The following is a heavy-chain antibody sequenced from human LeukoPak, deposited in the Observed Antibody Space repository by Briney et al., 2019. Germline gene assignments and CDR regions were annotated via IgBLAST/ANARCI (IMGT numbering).Heavy chain of an antibody. CDR2: IKSKTNGGTT. CDR1: GFTFSNAW. V-gene: IGHV3-15*01. Sequence: TGGSLRLSCAASGFTFSNAWMTWVRQAPGKGLEWVGRIKSKTNGGTTDYAAPVRGRFTISRDDSKNTLYLQLNSMRAQDTAVYYCAKDSWVEERTGLFDYWGQGTLVTVSS. D-gene: IGHD1-1*01. J-gene: IGHJ4*02. CDR3: AKDSWVEERTGLFDY.